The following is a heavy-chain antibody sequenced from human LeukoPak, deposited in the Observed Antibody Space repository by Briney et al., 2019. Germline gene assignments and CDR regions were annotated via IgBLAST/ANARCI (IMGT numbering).Heavy chain of an antibody. J-gene: IGHJ4*02. CDR2: VSWSSGSI. V-gene: IGHV3-9*01. CDR1: GFTFDDYA. Sequence: GRSLRLSCAASGFTFDDYAMHWVRQAPGKGLEWVSGVSWSSGSIGYADSVKGRFTISRDNAKNSLYLQMNSLRAEDTALYYCATVGHIVATDFPDYWGQGTLVTVSS. D-gene: IGHD5-12*01. CDR3: ATVGHIVATDFPDY.